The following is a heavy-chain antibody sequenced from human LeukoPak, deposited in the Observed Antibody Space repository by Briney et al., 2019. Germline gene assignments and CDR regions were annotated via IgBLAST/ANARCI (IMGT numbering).Heavy chain of an antibody. Sequence: GGSLRLSCAASGYTFNTYSMNWVRQAPGKGLEWVSSISTSTSYIYYADSVKGRFTISRDNAKNSLYLQMNSLRAEDTAVYYCARGLLAGVFDYWGQGTLVTVSS. J-gene: IGHJ4*02. V-gene: IGHV3-21*06. CDR2: ISTSTSYI. CDR1: GYTFNTYS. D-gene: IGHD3-22*01. CDR3: ARGLLAGVFDY.